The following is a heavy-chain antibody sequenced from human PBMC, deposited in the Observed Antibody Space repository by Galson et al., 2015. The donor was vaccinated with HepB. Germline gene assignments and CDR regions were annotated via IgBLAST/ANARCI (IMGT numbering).Heavy chain of an antibody. CDR1: GYTFSSYY. Sequence: KLSCKASGYTFSSYYMHWVRQAPGQGLEWIRIINPSDGSISYTQTFQGRITMTRDTSKSTLYMELSSLSAEDTAVYYCARNINWGSDYWGQGTLVTVSS. CDR2: INPSDGSI. J-gene: IGHJ4*01. D-gene: IGHD7-27*01. V-gene: IGHV1-46*01. CDR3: ARNINWGSDY.